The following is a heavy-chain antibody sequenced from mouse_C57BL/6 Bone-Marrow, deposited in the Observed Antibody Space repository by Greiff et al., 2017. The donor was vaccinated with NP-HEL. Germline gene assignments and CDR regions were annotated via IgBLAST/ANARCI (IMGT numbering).Heavy chain of an antibody. Sequence: LVEPGASVKISCKAPGYAFSSYWMNWVKERPGKGLEWIGQIYPGDGDTKYNGKFKGKATLTADKSSSTAYMQVSSLTSVDSAVYFCARGDCGSGQVGDAMDYWGQGTSVTVSS. D-gene: IGHD1-1*01. CDR3: ARGDCGSGQVGDAMDY. CDR1: GYAFSSYW. J-gene: IGHJ4*01. CDR2: IYPGDGDT. V-gene: IGHV1-80*01.